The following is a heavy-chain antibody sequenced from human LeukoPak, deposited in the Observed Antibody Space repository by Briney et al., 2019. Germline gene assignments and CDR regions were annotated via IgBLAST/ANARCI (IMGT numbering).Heavy chain of an antibody. Sequence: GRSLRLSCAASGFTFSSYGMHWVRQAPGKGLEWVAVISYDGSNKYYADSVKGRFTISRDNSKNTPYLQMNSLRAEDTAVYYCANIPTYWGQGTLVTVSS. V-gene: IGHV3-30*18. D-gene: IGHD2-21*01. CDR3: ANIPTY. J-gene: IGHJ4*02. CDR2: ISYDGSNK. CDR1: GFTFSSYG.